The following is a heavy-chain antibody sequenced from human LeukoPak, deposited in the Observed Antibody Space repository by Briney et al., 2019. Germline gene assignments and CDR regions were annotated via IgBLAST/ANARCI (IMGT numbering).Heavy chain of an antibody. V-gene: IGHV3-30*04. CDR2: ISYDGSNK. D-gene: IGHD6-19*01. Sequence: PGGSLRLSCAASGLTLSSYAMHWVRQAPGKGLEWVAVISYDGSNKYYADSVKGRFTISRDISKDTLYLQVNSLRADDTAICYCATAVAGTYYYYGMDVWGQGTTVTVSS. J-gene: IGHJ6*02. CDR1: GLTLSSYA. CDR3: ATAVAGTYYYYGMDV.